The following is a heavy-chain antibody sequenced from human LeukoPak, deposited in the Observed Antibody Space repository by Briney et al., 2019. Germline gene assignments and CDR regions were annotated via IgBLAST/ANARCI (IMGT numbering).Heavy chain of an antibody. CDR1: GGSFSGYY. Sequence: SETLSLTCAVYGGSFSGYYWSWIRQPPGKGLEWIGEINHSGSTNYNPSLKSRVTISVDTSKNQFSLKLSSVTAADTAVYYCARLIAALTGPDPVDYWGQGTLVTVSS. CDR2: INHSGST. CDR3: ARLIAALTGPDPVDY. V-gene: IGHV4-34*01. J-gene: IGHJ4*02. D-gene: IGHD3-9*01.